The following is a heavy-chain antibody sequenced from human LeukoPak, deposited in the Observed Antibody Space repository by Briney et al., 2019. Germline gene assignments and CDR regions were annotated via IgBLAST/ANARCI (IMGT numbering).Heavy chain of an antibody. CDR3: ARHSSSWYNWFDH. CDR2: IYYSGST. D-gene: IGHD6-13*01. CDR1: GGTISSYY. Sequence: SETLSLTCTVSGGTISSYYWSWIRQPPGKGLEWIGYIYYSGSTNYNPSLKSRVTISVDTSKNQFSLKLSSVTAADTAVYYCARHSSSWYNWFDHWGQGTLVTVSS. V-gene: IGHV4-59*01. J-gene: IGHJ5*02.